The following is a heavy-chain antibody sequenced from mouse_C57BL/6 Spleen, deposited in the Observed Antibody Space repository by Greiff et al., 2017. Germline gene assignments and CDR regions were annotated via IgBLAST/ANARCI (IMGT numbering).Heavy chain of an antibody. V-gene: IGHV1-55*01. Sequence: QVQLQQPGAELVKPGASVKMSCKASGYTFTSYWITWVKQRPGQGLEWIGDIYPGSGSTNYNEKFTSKATMTVDTSSSTASMQLSSLTSEDSAVYYCARWPTYYSNDMDFDVWGTGTTVTVSS. D-gene: IGHD2-5*01. CDR3: ARWPTYYSNDMDFDV. CDR1: GYTFTSYW. J-gene: IGHJ1*03. CDR2: IYPGSGST.